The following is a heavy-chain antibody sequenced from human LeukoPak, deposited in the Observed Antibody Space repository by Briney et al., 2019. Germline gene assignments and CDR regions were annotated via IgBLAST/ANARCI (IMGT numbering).Heavy chain of an antibody. D-gene: IGHD3-10*01. CDR3: AKDRYYYGSGSYYNVGY. CDR2: ISSSSSTI. CDR1: GFTFSSYS. V-gene: IGHV3-48*01. J-gene: IGHJ4*02. Sequence: PGGSLRLSCAASGFTFSSYSMNWVRQAPGKGLEWVSYISSSSSTIYYADSVKGRFTISRDNSKTTLYLQMNSLRAEDTAVYYCAKDRYYYGSGSYYNVGYWGQGTLVTVSS.